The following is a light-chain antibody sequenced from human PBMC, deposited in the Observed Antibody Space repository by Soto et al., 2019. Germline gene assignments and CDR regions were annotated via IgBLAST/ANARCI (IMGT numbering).Light chain of an antibody. CDR2: TNN. Sequence: QSVLTQPPSASGTPGQRVTISCSGSNSNVRYNTVNWFQQFPGTAPKLLIHTNNQRPSGVPARFSGSKSATSASLAISGVQSEDEAVYYCAAWDDSLRGAVFGGGTKLTVL. J-gene: IGLJ2*01. CDR3: AAWDDSLRGAV. V-gene: IGLV1-44*01. CDR1: NSNVRYNT.